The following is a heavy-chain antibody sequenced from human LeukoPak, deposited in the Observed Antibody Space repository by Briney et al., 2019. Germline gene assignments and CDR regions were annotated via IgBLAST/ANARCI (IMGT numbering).Heavy chain of an antibody. J-gene: IGHJ5*02. CDR1: GGSINSSSYY. D-gene: IGHD6-13*01. Sequence: PSETLSLTCIVSGGSINSSSYYWGWIRQPPGKGLEWIGSIYYSGSTYYNPSLKSRVTISVDTSKNQFSLKLSSVTAADTAVYYCARDTGPTMYSSSLALFDPWGQGTLVTVSS. CDR2: IYYSGST. V-gene: IGHV4-39*07. CDR3: ARDTGPTMYSSSLALFDP.